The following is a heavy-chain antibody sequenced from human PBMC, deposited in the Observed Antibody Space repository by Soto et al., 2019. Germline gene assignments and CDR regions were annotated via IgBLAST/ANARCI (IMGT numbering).Heavy chain of an antibody. CDR2: INAGNGNT. J-gene: IGHJ1*01. V-gene: IGHV1-3*01. CDR3: ARDMNTHYSRSRLRYFQH. D-gene: IGHD6-13*01. Sequence: QVQLVQSGAEVKKPGASVKVSCKASGYTFTSYAMHWVRQAPGQRLEWMGWINAGNGNTKYSQKFQGRVTITRETSASTAYMELSSLRSEDTAVYYCARDMNTHYSRSRLRYFQHWGQGTLVTVSS. CDR1: GYTFTSYA.